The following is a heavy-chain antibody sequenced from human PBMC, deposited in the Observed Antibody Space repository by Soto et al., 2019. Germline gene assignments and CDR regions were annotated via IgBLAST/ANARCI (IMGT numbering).Heavy chain of an antibody. D-gene: IGHD4-4*01. J-gene: IGHJ5*02. Sequence: QVQLQESGPGLVKPSETLSLACTVSGGSINNYYWSWFRQPPGKGLEWIGYVYYSGSTKYNPSLKSRVAISVDTSKNQFSLKVNSVTAADTAVYYCARTTSSGNHDLWGQGTLVTVSS. CDR3: ARTTSSGNHDL. CDR1: GGSINNYY. V-gene: IGHV4-59*01. CDR2: VYYSGST.